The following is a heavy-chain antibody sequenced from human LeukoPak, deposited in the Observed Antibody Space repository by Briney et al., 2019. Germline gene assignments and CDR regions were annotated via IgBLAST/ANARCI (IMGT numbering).Heavy chain of an antibody. V-gene: IGHV4-31*03. D-gene: IGHD3-10*01. J-gene: IGHJ3*02. CDR3: ARVTVRGVLEAFDI. Sequence: PSQTLSLTCTVSGGSISSAFDFWSWIRQHPGKGLEWLGYISDSGNTYYNPSLMSRLSISVDTSKNQFSLKLSSVTAADTAVYYCARVTVRGVLEAFDIWGQGTMVTVSS. CDR1: GGSISSAFDF. CDR2: ISDSGNT.